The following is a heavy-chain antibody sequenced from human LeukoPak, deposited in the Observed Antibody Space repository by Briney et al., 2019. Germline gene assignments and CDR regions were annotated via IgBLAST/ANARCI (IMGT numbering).Heavy chain of an antibody. D-gene: IGHD3-3*01. Sequence: GASVKVSCKASGGTFSSYAISWVRQAPGQGLEWMGRIIPILGIANYAQKFQGRVTITADKSTSTAYVELSSLRSEDTAVYYCARARGSGYSYYFDYWGQGTLVTVSS. CDR3: ARARGSGYSYYFDY. J-gene: IGHJ4*02. CDR1: GGTFSSYA. CDR2: IIPILGIA. V-gene: IGHV1-69*04.